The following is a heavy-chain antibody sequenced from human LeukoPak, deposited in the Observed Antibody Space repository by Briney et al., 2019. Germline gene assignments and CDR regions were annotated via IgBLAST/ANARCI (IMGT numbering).Heavy chain of an antibody. Sequence: PSETLSLTCTVSGGSISSYYWSWIRQPPGKGLGWIGYIYYSGGTNYNPSLKSRVTISVDTSKNQFSLKLSSVTAADTAVYYCARVNDMVRGVIAFDIWGQGTMVTVSS. V-gene: IGHV4-59*01. D-gene: IGHD3-10*01. J-gene: IGHJ3*02. CDR3: ARVNDMVRGVIAFDI. CDR1: GGSISSYY. CDR2: IYYSGGT.